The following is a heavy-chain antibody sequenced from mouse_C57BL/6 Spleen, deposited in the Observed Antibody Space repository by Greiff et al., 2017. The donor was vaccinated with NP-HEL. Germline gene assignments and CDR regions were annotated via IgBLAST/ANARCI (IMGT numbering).Heavy chain of an antibody. CDR2: INYDGSST. Sequence: EVQLVESEGGLVQPGSSMKLSCTASGFTFSDYYMAWVRQVPEKGLEWVANINYDGSSTYYLDSLKSRFIISRDNAKNILYLQMSSLKSEDTATYYCARERIGSSWWYFDVWGTGTTVTVSS. J-gene: IGHJ1*03. D-gene: IGHD1-1*01. CDR3: ARERIGSSWWYFDV. CDR1: GFTFSDYY. V-gene: IGHV5-16*01.